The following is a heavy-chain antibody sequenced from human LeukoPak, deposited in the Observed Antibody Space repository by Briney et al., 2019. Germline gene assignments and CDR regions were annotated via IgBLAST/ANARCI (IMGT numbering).Heavy chain of an antibody. CDR1: GASVSSASY. J-gene: IGHJ4*02. CDR2: IYNGVNT. CDR3: ARDTYSGTYAGSGTGY. D-gene: IGHD1-26*01. V-gene: IGHV4-61*01. Sequence: PSETLSLTCTVSGASVSSASYWTWIRQPPGKGVEWIAHIYNGVNTNYNPSLKSRVTISVDTSKNQFSLRLNSVTAADTAVYYCARDTYSGTYAGSGTGYWGQGALVTVSS.